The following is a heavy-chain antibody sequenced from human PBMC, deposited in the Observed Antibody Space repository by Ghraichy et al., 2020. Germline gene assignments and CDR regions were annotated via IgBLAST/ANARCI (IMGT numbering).Heavy chain of an antibody. J-gene: IGHJ4*02. D-gene: IGHD6-19*01. Sequence: GGSLRLSCAASGFTFSSYAMSWVRQAPGKGLEWVSAISGSGGSTYYPDSVKGRLTISRDNTKNTLYLQMNSLRAEDTAVYYCAKSTGLSSGWSYYWGQGALVTVSS. CDR1: GFTFSSYA. CDR2: ISGSGGST. CDR3: AKSTGLSSGWSYY. V-gene: IGHV3-23*01.